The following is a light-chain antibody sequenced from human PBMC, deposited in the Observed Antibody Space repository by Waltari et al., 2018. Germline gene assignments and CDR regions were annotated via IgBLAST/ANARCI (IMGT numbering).Light chain of an antibody. Sequence: QSALTQPPSASGSPGQSVTIPCTGTSRHSCNYYYVSWYQQHPGKAPKLTIYEVSKRPSGVPDRFSGSKSGNTASLTVSGLQAEDEADYYCSSYAGSNNWVFGGGTKLTVL. J-gene: IGLJ3*02. CDR1: SRHSCNYYY. CDR3: SSYAGSNNWV. V-gene: IGLV2-8*01. CDR2: EVS.